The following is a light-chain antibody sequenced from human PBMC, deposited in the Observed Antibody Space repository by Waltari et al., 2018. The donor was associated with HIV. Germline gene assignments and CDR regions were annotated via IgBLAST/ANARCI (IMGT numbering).Light chain of an antibody. V-gene: IGKV3-11*01. CDR2: DAS. Sequence: EIVLTQSPATLSLSPGERATLSCRASQIVSRYLAWYQQKPGQAPRLLIYDASNRATGIPARFSGSGSGTDFTLTISSLEPEDFAVYYCQQRSNWPPFTFGPGTTV. J-gene: IGKJ3*01. CDR1: QIVSRY. CDR3: QQRSNWPPFT.